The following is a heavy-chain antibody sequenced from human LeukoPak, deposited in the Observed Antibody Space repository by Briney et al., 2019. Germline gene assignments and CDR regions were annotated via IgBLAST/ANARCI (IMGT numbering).Heavy chain of an antibody. CDR2: INSSSSANT. Sequence: GGSLRLSCAASGFTFSNYNMNWVRQAPGKGLEWVSSINSSSSANTYYADSVRGRFTISRDNAKNSLYLQMNSLRAEDTAVYYCARDLGPNSNSYYFDYWGQGTLVTVSS. CDR3: ARDLGPNSNSYYFDY. D-gene: IGHD4-11*01. V-gene: IGHV3-21*01. CDR1: GFTFSNYN. J-gene: IGHJ4*02.